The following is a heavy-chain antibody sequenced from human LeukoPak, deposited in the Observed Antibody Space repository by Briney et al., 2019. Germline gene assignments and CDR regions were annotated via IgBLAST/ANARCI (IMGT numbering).Heavy chain of an antibody. CDR2: MNPNIVNT. V-gene: IGHV1-8*01. CDR1: RYTFTSYD. J-gene: IGHJ6*02. D-gene: IGHD6-13*01. CDR3: ARLASSSWPLYYYYGMDV. Sequence: GASVKVSCKASRYTFTSYDINWVRQDTRQGLEWMGLMNPNIVNTGYAQKFQGRVTMTRSTSISTAYMELSSLRSEDTAVYYCARLASSSWPLYYYYGMDVWGQGTTVTVSS.